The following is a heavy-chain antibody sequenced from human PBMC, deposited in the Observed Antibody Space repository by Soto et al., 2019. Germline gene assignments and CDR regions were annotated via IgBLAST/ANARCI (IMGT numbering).Heavy chain of an antibody. Sequence: QVQLVQSGAEVKKPGASVKVSCKASGYTFTSYYMHWVRQAPGQGLEWMGIINPSGGSTSYAQKFQGRVTMTRDTSTSTVYMELSSLRSGDTAVYYCARESGYGDYVSSFDYWGQGTLVTVSS. J-gene: IGHJ4*02. CDR3: ARESGYGDYVSSFDY. CDR1: GYTFTSYY. D-gene: IGHD4-17*01. V-gene: IGHV1-46*03. CDR2: INPSGGST.